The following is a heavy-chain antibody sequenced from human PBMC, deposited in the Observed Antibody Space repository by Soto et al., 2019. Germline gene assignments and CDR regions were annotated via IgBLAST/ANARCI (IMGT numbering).Heavy chain of an antibody. CDR3: XKNRNTGVAGTSCWFGP. D-gene: IGHD6-19*01. Sequence: GGSLRLSCAASGFAFSDYDMSWVRQAPGKGLEWVSAITVSGDTTYYADSVKGRFTISRDNSKNTLYLQMNTLRAEDTAVYYCXKNRNTGVAGTSCWFGPWGQGTLVTVSS. V-gene: IGHV3-23*01. CDR1: GFAFSDYD. J-gene: IGHJ5*02. CDR2: ITVSGDTT.